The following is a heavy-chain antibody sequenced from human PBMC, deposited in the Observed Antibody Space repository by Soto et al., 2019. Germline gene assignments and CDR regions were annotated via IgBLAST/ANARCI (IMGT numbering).Heavy chain of an antibody. D-gene: IGHD1-26*01. Sequence: QVHLVESGGGVVQPGTSLRLSCAASGFTFTNHAMHWARLTPGKGLEWLAIIWFDGSIKYYADSVKGRFTISRDNSKNTVFLQMISLRAADTAVYFCARVADKWHLHPLDQWGQGTLVTVST. CDR1: GFTFTNHA. J-gene: IGHJ4*02. V-gene: IGHV3-33*01. CDR3: ARVADKWHLHPLDQ. CDR2: IWFDGSIK.